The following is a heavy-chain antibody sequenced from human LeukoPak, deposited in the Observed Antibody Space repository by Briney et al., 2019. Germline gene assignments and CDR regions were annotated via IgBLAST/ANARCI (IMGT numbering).Heavy chain of an antibody. CDR3: VRKFATGD. D-gene: IGHD1-14*01. CDR1: GFTFISHL. V-gene: IGHV3-74*01. J-gene: IGHJ4*02. Sequence: PGGSLRLSCAASGFTFISHLMHWVRQAQGTGLVWVASVKSDGTATNYADSVKGRFTISRDNAKNTLYLQMNSLRVEDTAVYYCVRKFATGDWGQGTLVTVSS. CDR2: VKSDGTAT.